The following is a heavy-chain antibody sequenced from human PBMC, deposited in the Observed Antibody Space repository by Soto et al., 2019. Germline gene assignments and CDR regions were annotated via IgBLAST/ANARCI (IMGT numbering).Heavy chain of an antibody. CDR2: IYYSGST. CDR3: ASGTVEYDSSGYFYGGAVDY. D-gene: IGHD3-22*01. CDR1: GGSISSDGYY. Sequence: QVQLQESGPGLVKPSQTLSLTCSVSGGSISSDGYYWSWIRQHAGEGLEWIGYIYYSGSTYYNPSLKSRVTISVDTSKNQFSLKLSSVTAADTAVYYCASGTVEYDSSGYFYGGAVDYWGQGTLVTVSS. V-gene: IGHV4-31*03. J-gene: IGHJ4*02.